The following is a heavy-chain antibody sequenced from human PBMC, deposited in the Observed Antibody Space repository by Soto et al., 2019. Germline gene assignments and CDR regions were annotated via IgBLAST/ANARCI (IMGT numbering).Heavy chain of an antibody. Sequence: SETLSLTCSIYSGSFSGYYWSWIRQPPGKGLEWIGEISQSGNTNYSPSLKSRVSISIDTSKKQFSLNLASVSAADTAVYYCARGMTPPGAPAWYYFDSWGQGTLVTVSS. CDR2: ISQSGNT. CDR3: ARGMTPPGAPAWYYFDS. CDR1: SGSFSGYY. J-gene: IGHJ4*02. D-gene: IGHD2-8*02. V-gene: IGHV4-34*01.